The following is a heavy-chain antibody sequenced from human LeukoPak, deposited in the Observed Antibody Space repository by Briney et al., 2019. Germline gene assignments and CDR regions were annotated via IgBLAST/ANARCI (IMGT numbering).Heavy chain of an antibody. CDR3: AGPAGSSGWLFDY. J-gene: IGHJ4*02. V-gene: IGHV3-23*01. D-gene: IGHD6-19*01. CDR2: ISGSGGST. Sequence: GGSLRLSCAASGFTFSSYAMSWVRQAPGKGLEWVSAISGSGGSTYYADSVKGRFTISRDNSKNALYLQMNSLRAEDTAVYYCAGPAGSSGWLFDYWGQGTLVTVSS. CDR1: GFTFSSYA.